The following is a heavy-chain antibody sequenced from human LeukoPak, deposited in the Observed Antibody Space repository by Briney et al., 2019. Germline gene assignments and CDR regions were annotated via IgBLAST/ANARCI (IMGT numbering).Heavy chain of an antibody. V-gene: IGHV3-7*01. CDR2: IKQDGSDK. CDR3: AREPYYYDSSGHDY. CDR1: EFDFSSHA. Sequence: PGGSLRLSCAASEFDFSSHAMTWVRQAPGKGLEWVANIKQDGSDKYYVDSVKGRFTISRDNAKNSLYLQMNSLRAEDTAVHYCAREPYYYDSSGHDYWGQGTLVTVSS. D-gene: IGHD3-22*01. J-gene: IGHJ4*02.